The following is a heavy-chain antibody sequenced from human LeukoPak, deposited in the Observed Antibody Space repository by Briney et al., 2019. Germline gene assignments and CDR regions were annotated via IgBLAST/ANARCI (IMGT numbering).Heavy chain of an antibody. V-gene: IGHV4-34*01. CDR2: INYSGST. CDR3: ARHGTRYYYYYMDV. CDR1: GGSISGYY. D-gene: IGHD1-26*01. J-gene: IGHJ6*03. Sequence: SETLSLTCTVSGGSISGYYWTWIRQTPGKGLEWIGEINYSGSTNYNPSLKSRVTISVDTSKNQFSLKLSSVTAADTAVYYCARHGTRYYYYYMDVWGKGTTVTISS.